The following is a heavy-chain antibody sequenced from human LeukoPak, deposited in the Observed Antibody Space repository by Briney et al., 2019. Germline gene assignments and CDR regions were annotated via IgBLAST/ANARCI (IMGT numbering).Heavy chain of an antibody. Sequence: SVKVSCKASGGTFSSYAISWVRQAPGQGLEWMGGIIPIFGTANYAQKFQGRVTITADESTSTAYMELSSLRSEDTAVYYCASSPGIAVAGPLSDWGQGTLITVSS. CDR2: IIPIFGTA. D-gene: IGHD6-19*01. J-gene: IGHJ4*02. CDR1: GGTFSSYA. CDR3: ASSPGIAVAGPLSD. V-gene: IGHV1-69*01.